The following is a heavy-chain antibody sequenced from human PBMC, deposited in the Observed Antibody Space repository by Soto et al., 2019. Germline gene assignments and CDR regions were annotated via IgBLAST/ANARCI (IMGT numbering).Heavy chain of an antibody. V-gene: IGHV3-66*01. Sequence: GGSLRLSCAASGFTIRNNYMSWVRLPPGKGLGWVSVIYSGGTTMHADSVRGRFTISRDTSKNILYLDMNSLRVEDTATYFCARAAYHTDYFDSWGQGTLVTVYS. CDR1: GFTIRNNY. CDR3: ARAAYHTDYFDS. D-gene: IGHD2-2*01. J-gene: IGHJ4*02. CDR2: IYSGGTT.